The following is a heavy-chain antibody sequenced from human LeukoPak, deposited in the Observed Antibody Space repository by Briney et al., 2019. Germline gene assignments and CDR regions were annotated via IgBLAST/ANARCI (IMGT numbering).Heavy chain of an antibody. CDR2: ISGSGGST. V-gene: IGHV3-23*01. D-gene: IGHD3-10*01. CDR1: GFTFSSYA. CDR3: AKGLGATMVRGVMLDY. Sequence: GGSLRLSCAASGFTFSSYAMSWVRQAPGKGLEWVSAISGSGGSTYYADSVKGRFTISRDNSKNTLYLQMNSLRAEDTAVYYCAKGLGATMVRGVMLDYWGQGTLVTVSS. J-gene: IGHJ4*02.